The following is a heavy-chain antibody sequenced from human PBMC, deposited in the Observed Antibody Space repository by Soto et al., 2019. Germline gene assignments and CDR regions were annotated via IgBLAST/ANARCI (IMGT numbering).Heavy chain of an antibody. V-gene: IGHV3-15*01. CDR2: IKSKTDGGTT. CDR3: ITDLVYYDFWSGYYQAD. J-gene: IGHJ4*02. Sequence: EVQLVESGGGLVKPGGSLRLSCAVSGFTFSNAWMSWVRQAPGKGLEWVGRIKSKTDGGTTDYAAPVKGRFTISRDDSKTTLYLQMNSLKTEDTAVYYCITDLVYYDFWSGYYQADWGQGTLVTVSS. CDR1: GFTFSNAW. D-gene: IGHD3-3*01.